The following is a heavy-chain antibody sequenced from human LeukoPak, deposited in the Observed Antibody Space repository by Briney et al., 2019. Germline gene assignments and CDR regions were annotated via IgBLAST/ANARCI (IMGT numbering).Heavy chain of an antibody. V-gene: IGHV3-7*01. J-gene: IGHJ3*02. CDR3: ARDPLNGALDN. CDR1: GFSFSGSW. Sequence: GGSLRLSCTASGFSFSGSWMSWVRQLPGKGLEWLADMNPDGSTIVYVDSVKGRFTISRNNAKNSVYLQMDGLRAEETAVYYCARDPLNGALDNWGQGTLVTVSS. CDR2: MNPDGSTI.